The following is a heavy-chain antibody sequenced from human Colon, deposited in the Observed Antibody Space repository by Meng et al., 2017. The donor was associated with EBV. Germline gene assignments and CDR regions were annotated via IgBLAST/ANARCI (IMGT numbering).Heavy chain of an antibody. D-gene: IGHD6-19*01. Sequence: QVQLVQSGAEVKKPGSSVKVACKTSGGSFSTYTFSWERQAPGQGLEWMGGLIPVLNKAKSAPRFQDRVTFTADETTTTAYMELSSLTFEDTAVYFCARGEPVPGHFLKSWGQGTLVTVSS. CDR3: ARGEPVPGHFLKS. J-gene: IGHJ5*02. CDR2: LIPVLNKA. V-gene: IGHV1-69*10. CDR1: GGSFSTYT.